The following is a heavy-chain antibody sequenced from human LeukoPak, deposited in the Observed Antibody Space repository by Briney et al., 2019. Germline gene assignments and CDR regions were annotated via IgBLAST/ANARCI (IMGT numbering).Heavy chain of an antibody. CDR2: INPSGGST. Sequence: ASVKVSCKASGYTFTSYYMHWVRQAPGQGLEWMGIINPSGGSTSYAQKFQGRVTMTRDTSTSTVYMELSSLRSEDTAVYYCARDGSSGYYYGSGHYWGQGTLVTVSS. D-gene: IGHD3-22*01. J-gene: IGHJ4*02. CDR3: ARDGSSGYYYGSGHY. CDR1: GYTFTSYY. V-gene: IGHV1-46*01.